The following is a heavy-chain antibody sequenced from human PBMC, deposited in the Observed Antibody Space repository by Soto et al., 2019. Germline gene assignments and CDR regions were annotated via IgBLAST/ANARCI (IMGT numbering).Heavy chain of an antibody. V-gene: IGHV3-72*01. CDR1: GFTLSDHY. Sequence: EVQLVESGGGLVQPGGSLRLSCAVSGFTLSDHYIDWVRQAPGKGLEWVGRSRDKAQGYSTEYAASVKGRFTTSRDDSKNSLYLQMSSLTIEDAAIYYCARETYYSGHVIGNLDLWGRGTLVTVSS. CDR3: ARETYYSGHVIGNLDL. CDR2: SRDKAQGYST. J-gene: IGHJ2*01. D-gene: IGHD5-12*01.